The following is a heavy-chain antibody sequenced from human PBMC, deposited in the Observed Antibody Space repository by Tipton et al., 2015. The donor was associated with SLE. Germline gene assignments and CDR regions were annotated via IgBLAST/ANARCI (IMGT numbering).Heavy chain of an antibody. J-gene: IGHJ6*04. CDR2: INHSGSP. Sequence: TLSPTCAVYGGSLSGKYWIWLRQPPGKGLEWIGEINHSGSPNYNPSLKSRVTISADTSKNHFSLRLTSVTAADTAVYYCARLHFIFAGIDVWGKGTAVTVSS. CDR1: GGSLSGKY. CDR3: ARLHFIFAGIDV. V-gene: IGHV4-34*01. D-gene: IGHD3-3*01.